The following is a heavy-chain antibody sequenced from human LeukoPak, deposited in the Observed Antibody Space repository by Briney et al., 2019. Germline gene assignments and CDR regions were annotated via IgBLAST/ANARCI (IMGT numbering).Heavy chain of an antibody. Sequence: SETLSLTCTVSGGSISNYYWNWIRQPPGKGLEWIGYIYYSGSTNYNPSLKSRVTISVDTSKNQFSLKLSSVTAADTAVYFCARGPPTDYYDSSGFYYVFDYWGQGALVTVSS. CDR1: GGSISNYY. D-gene: IGHD3-22*01. CDR3: ARGPPTDYYDSSGFYYVFDY. J-gene: IGHJ4*02. V-gene: IGHV4-59*12. CDR2: IYYSGST.